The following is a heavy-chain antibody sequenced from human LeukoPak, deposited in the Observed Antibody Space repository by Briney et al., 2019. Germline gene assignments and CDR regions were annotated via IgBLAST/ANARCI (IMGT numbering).Heavy chain of an antibody. CDR1: GGSISSYY. CDR2: IYYSGST. Sequence: SETLSLTCTVSGGSISSYYWSWIRQPPGKGLEWIGYIYYSGSTNYNPSLKSRVTISVDTSKNQFSLKLSSVTAADTAVYYRAGESLPRGAFNIWAKGQWSPSLQ. CDR3: AGESLPRGAFNI. V-gene: IGHV4-59*01. J-gene: IGHJ3*02.